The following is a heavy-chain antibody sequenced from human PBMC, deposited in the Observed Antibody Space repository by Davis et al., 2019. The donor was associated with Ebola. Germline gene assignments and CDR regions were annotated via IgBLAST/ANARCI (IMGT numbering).Heavy chain of an antibody. CDR2: IRSKAYGGTT. CDR3: TRDSTTLDYGMDV. D-gene: IGHD1-14*01. CDR1: GFTFGDYA. J-gene: IGHJ6*02. V-gene: IGHV3-49*03. Sequence: PGGSLRLSCTASGFTFGDYAMSWFRQAPGKGLEWVGFIRSKAYGGTTEYAASVKGRFTISRDDSKSIAYLQMNSLKTEDTAVYYCTRDSTTLDYGMDVWGQGTTVTVSS.